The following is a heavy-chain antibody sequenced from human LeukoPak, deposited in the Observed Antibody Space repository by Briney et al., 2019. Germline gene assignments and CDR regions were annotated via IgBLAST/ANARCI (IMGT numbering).Heavy chain of an antibody. J-gene: IGHJ3*02. CDR2: ISYDGSNK. CDR1: GFTFSSYG. D-gene: IGHD2-15*01. V-gene: IGHV3-30*03. Sequence: GRSLRLSCAASGFTFSSYGMHWVRQAPGKGLEWVAVISYDGSNKYYADSVKGRFTISRDNSKNTLYLQMNSLRAEDTAVYYCARVEDIVVVVAANDAFDIWGQGTMVTVSS. CDR3: ARVEDIVVVVAANDAFDI.